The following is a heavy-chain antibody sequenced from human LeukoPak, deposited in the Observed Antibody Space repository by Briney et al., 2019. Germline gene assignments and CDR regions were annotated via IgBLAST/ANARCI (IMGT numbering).Heavy chain of an antibody. CDR2: ISYDGTNK. V-gene: IGHV3-30*18. Sequence: PGGSLRLSCAGSGFTFSNYGMHWVRQAPGKGPEWVAVISYDGTNKYYADSVKGRFTISRDNSKNTLYLQMNSLRAEDTAVYYCAKETVVVVAATPQWFQHWGQGTLVTVSS. CDR3: AKETVVVVAATPQWFQH. J-gene: IGHJ1*01. CDR1: GFTFSNYG. D-gene: IGHD2-15*01.